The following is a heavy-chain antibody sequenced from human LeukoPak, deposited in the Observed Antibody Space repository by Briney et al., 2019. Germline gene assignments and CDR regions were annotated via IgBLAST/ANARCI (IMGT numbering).Heavy chain of an antibody. J-gene: IGHJ4*02. CDR2: IKQDGSEK. CDR1: GFTFSSYW. V-gene: IGHV3-7*01. D-gene: IGHD6-13*01. CDR3: GAGQRMYYFDY. Sequence: GGSLRLSCAASGFTFSSYWMSWVRQAPGKGLEWVANIKQDGSEKYYMDSVKGRFTISRDNAKNSLYLQMNSLRAEDTAVYYCGAGQRMYYFDYWGQGTLVTVSS.